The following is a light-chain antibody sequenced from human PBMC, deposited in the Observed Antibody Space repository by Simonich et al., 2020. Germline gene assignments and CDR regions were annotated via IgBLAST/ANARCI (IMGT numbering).Light chain of an antibody. CDR2: AAS. J-gene: IGKJ1*01. CDR1: ESISIY. Sequence: DIQMTQSPSSLSASVGDRVTIPCRASESISIYLNWYQKKPGKAPKLLIYAASSFQSGVPSSVSGSGSGTDFTLTISSLQPEDFATYYCQQSYSTLWTFGQGTKVEIK. V-gene: IGKV1-39*01. CDR3: QQSYSTLWT.